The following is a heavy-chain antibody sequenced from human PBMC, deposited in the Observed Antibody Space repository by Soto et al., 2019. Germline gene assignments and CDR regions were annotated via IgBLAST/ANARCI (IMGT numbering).Heavy chain of an antibody. D-gene: IGHD3-22*01. V-gene: IGHV3-74*01. Sequence: GGSLRLSCAASGFTLSGYDIHWVRQATGKGLEWVSGIGSAGSTSYADSVKGRFTISRDNAKNTLYLQMNSLRAEDTAVYYCAREEYGYYYDSSGYYYNYWGQGTLVTVSS. J-gene: IGHJ4*02. CDR1: GFTLSGYD. CDR2: IGSAGST. CDR3: AREEYGYYYDSSGYYYNY.